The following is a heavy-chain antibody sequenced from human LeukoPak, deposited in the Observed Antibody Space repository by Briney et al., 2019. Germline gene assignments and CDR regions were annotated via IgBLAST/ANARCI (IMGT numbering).Heavy chain of an antibody. CDR3: ARVPTGAIFGVVNPYSPIDY. CDR2: INPNSGGT. D-gene: IGHD3-3*01. CDR1: GYTFTGYY. J-gene: IGHJ4*02. Sequence: ASVKVSCKASGYTFTGYYMHWVRQAPGQGLEWMGWINPNSGGTDYAQKFQGRVTMTRDTSISTAYMELSRLRSDDTAVYYCARVPTGAIFGVVNPYSPIDYWGQGTLVTVSS. V-gene: IGHV1-2*02.